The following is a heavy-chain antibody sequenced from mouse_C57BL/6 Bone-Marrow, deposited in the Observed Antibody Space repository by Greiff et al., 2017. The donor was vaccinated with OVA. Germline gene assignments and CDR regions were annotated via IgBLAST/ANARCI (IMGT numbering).Heavy chain of an antibody. CDR3: SLYYDCRSPHYAMDY. J-gene: IGHJ4*01. V-gene: IGHV14-4*01. CDR2: IDPEKGDT. CDR1: GFNIKDDY. Sequence: VQLKQSGAELVRPGASVKLSCTASGFNIKDDYMHWVKQRPEQGLEWIGWIDPEKGDTEYASKFQGKATITADTSSNTAYLQLSSLTSEDTAVYYCSLYYDCRSPHYAMDYWGQGTSVTVSS. D-gene: IGHD1-1*01.